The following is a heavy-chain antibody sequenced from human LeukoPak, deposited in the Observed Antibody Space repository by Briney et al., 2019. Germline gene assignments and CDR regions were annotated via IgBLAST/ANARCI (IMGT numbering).Heavy chain of an antibody. Sequence: GGSLRLSCAASGFTFSNYWMSWVRQAPGKGLEWVASIKEDGSDKFYVASVRGRFTISRDNAKNSLYLQMNSLRAEDTAVYYCARGGAAAARKRGVDYWGQGTLVTVSS. J-gene: IGHJ4*02. CDR3: ARGGAAAARKRGVDY. V-gene: IGHV3-7*01. D-gene: IGHD6-13*01. CDR1: GFTFSNYW. CDR2: IKEDGSDK.